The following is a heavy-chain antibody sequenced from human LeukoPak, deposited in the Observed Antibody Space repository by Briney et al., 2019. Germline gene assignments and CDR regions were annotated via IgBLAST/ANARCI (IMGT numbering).Heavy chain of an antibody. D-gene: IGHD6-19*01. J-gene: IGHJ4*02. V-gene: IGHV4-59*01. Sequence: SETLSLTCTVSGGSISSYHWNWIRKPPGKGLVWIGYIYYSENTNYNHSLKSRVTISIDTSKNQFSLKLSSVTAADTAVYYCAREMGSGSEFDYWGQGTLVTVSS. CDR2: IYYSENT. CDR1: GGSISSYH. CDR3: AREMGSGSEFDY.